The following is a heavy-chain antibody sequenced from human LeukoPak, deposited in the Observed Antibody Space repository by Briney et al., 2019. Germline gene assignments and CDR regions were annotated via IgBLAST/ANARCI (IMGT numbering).Heavy chain of an antibody. D-gene: IGHD3-22*01. J-gene: IGHJ4*02. Sequence: SETLSLTCRVSLYSMNSGYYWGWIRQSPGKGLEWIGSMHHSGSTNYNPSLKSRVTISVDTSKNQFSLNLSSVTAADTAVYYCSRDNIHYYDSSGYSDCWGQGTLVTVSS. V-gene: IGHV4-38-2*02. CDR3: SRDNIHYYDSSGYSDC. CDR1: LYSMNSGYY. CDR2: MHHSGST.